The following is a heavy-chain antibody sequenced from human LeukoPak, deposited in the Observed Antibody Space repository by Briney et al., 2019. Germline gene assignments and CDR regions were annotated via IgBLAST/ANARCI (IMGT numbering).Heavy chain of an antibody. V-gene: IGHV3-23*01. Sequence: GGSLRLSCAASGFTFGSYALHWVRQAPGKGLEWVSGISGSVGNTYYADSVRGRFTISRDNSKSTVYLQMNSLRAEDTAVYYCAGQMTTVTQDYWGQGTLVTVSS. D-gene: IGHD4-17*01. CDR3: AGQMTTVTQDY. CDR1: GFTFGSYA. J-gene: IGHJ4*02. CDR2: ISGSVGNT.